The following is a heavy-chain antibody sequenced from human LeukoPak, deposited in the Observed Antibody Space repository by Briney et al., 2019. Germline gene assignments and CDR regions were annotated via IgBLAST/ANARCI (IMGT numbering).Heavy chain of an antibody. CDR1: GYSLTSYY. CDR3: ARDRPAGSSSWYVPSDYYYGMDV. Sequence: ASVKVSCKASGYSLTSYYMHWVRQAPGQGLEWMGIINPSGGSTSYAQKFQGRVTMTRDTSTSTVYMELSSLRSEDTAVYYCARDRPAGSSSWYVPSDYYYGMDVWGQGTTVTVSS. V-gene: IGHV1-46*01. D-gene: IGHD6-13*01. J-gene: IGHJ6*02. CDR2: INPSGGST.